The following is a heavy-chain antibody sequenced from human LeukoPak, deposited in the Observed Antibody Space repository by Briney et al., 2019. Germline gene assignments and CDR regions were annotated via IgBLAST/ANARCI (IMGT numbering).Heavy chain of an antibody. CDR3: ASRAAYWYFDL. CDR1: GGSISSYY. Sequence: SETLFLTCTVSGGSISSYYWSWIRQPPGKGLEWIGYIYYSGTTDYNPSLKSRVTISVDTSKNQFSLKVTSVTAADTAVYYCASRAAYWYFDLWGRGTLVTVSS. CDR2: IYYSGTT. D-gene: IGHD2-15*01. V-gene: IGHV4-59*01. J-gene: IGHJ2*01.